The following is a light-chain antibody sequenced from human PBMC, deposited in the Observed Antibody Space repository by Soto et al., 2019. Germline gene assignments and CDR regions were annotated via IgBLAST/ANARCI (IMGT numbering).Light chain of an antibody. CDR1: QSLSSN. CDR3: QQYGDSPIS. CDR2: AAS. J-gene: IGKJ5*01. Sequence: EIVWTQSPATLSVSPGERVTLSCRASQSLSSNLAWYQQKPGQAPRLLIYAASTRAAGIPDRFSGSGSGTDFTLTLSRLEPEDFAVYFCQQYGDSPISFGQGGRPAVK. V-gene: IGKV3-20*01.